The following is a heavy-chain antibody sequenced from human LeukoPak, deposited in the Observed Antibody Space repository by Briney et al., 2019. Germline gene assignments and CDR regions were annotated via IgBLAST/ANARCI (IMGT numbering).Heavy chain of an antibody. D-gene: IGHD6-19*01. J-gene: IGHJ4*02. Sequence: SETLSLTCTVSGGSISSSSYYWGWIRQPPGKGLEWIGSIYYSGSTYYNPSLKSRVTISVDTSKNQFSLKLSSVTAADTAVYYCARVKQWLVRTYFDYWGQGTLVTVSS. V-gene: IGHV4-39*07. CDR2: IYYSGST. CDR3: ARVKQWLVRTYFDY. CDR1: GGSISSSSYY.